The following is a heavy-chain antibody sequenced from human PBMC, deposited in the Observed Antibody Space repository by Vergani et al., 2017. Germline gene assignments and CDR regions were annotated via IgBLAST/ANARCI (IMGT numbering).Heavy chain of an antibody. CDR1: GFTFSSYG. J-gene: IGHJ3*02. D-gene: IGHD1-26*01. V-gene: IGHV1-24*01. CDR3: ATVRLVGATPGVAFDI. Sequence: QVQLVESGGGVVQPGRSLRLSCAASGFTFSSYGMHWVRQAPGKGLEWMGGFDPEDGETIYAQKFQGRVTMTEDTSTDTAYMELSSLRSEDTAVYYCATVRLVGATPGVAFDIWGQGTMVTVSS. CDR2: FDPEDGET.